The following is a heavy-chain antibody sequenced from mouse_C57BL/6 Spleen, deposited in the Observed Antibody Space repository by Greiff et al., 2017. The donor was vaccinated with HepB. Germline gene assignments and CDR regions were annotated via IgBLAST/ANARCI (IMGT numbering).Heavy chain of an antibody. J-gene: IGHJ1*03. CDR1: GFSLTSYG. D-gene: IGHD1-1*01. V-gene: IGHV2-3*01. CDR2: IWGDGST. CDR3: AKQAITTVVAHWYFDV. Sequence: VMLVESGPGLVAPSQSLSITCTVSGFSLTSYGVSWVRQPPGKGLEWLGVIWGDGSTNYHSALISRLSISKDNSKSQVFLKLNSLQTDDTATYYCAKQAITTVVAHWYFDVWGTGTTVTVSS.